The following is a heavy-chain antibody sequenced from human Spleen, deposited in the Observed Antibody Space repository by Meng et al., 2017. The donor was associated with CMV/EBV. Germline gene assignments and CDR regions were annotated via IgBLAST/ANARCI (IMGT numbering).Heavy chain of an antibody. CDR3: ARASGFRSYHYGMDV. V-gene: IGHV1-2*02. D-gene: IGHD3-3*01. CDR1: GYTFTGYY. J-gene: IGHJ6*02. CDR2: INPNSGGT. Sequence: ASVKVSCKASGYTFTGYYMHWVRQAPGQGLEWMGWINPNSGGTNYAQKFLGRVIMTRDTSTSTVYLELSRLRSEDTAVFYCARASGFRSYHYGMDVWGHGTTVTVSS.